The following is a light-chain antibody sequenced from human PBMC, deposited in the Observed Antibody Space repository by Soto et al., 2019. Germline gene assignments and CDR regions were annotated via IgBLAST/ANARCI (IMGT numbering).Light chain of an antibody. Sequence: EIVLTQSPATLSLSPGERATLSCRASQSVNNYLAWYQQKPGQAPRPLIYDTSNRATGIPARFSGRGSGTDFTLTISSLEPEDFAVYYFQQRNNWPTFGGGTRVEIK. CDR2: DTS. V-gene: IGKV3-11*01. J-gene: IGKJ4*01. CDR3: QQRNNWPT. CDR1: QSVNNY.